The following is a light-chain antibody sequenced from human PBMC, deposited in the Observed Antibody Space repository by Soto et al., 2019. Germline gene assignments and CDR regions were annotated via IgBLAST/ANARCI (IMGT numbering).Light chain of an antibody. Sequence: EIGMTQSQPTLSVSPGERAPLSCRASQTVYNNLAWYQQKPGQPPRLLIYGASARATGIPARFSGSGSGTEFTLTISSLQSEDFAVYYCQQYSNWPLTFGGGTKVEIK. V-gene: IGKV3-15*01. CDR1: QTVYNN. J-gene: IGKJ4*01. CDR3: QQYSNWPLT. CDR2: GAS.